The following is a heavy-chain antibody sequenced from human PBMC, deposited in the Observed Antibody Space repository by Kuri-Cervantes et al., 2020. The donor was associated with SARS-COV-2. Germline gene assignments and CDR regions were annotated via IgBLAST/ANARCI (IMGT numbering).Heavy chain of an antibody. CDR1: GYTFTSYY. CDR2: INPSGGST. V-gene: IGHV1-46*01. Sequence: ASVKVSCKASGYTFTSYYMHWVRQAPGQGLEWMGIINPSGGSTSYAQKFQGRVTMTRDTSTSTVYMELSSLRSEDTAVYYCAGHDDSSGYSMGGAFDIWGQGTMVTVSS. CDR3: AGHDDSSGYSMGGAFDI. J-gene: IGHJ3*02. D-gene: IGHD3-22*01.